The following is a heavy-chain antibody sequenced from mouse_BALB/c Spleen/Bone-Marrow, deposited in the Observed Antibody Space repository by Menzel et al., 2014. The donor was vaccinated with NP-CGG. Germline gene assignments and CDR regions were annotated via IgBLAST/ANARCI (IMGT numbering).Heavy chain of an antibody. J-gene: IGHJ4*01. CDR1: GYAFTNYL. D-gene: IGHD2-3*01. CDR3: ARSIYDGYSEAMDY. V-gene: IGHV1-54*03. CDR2: INPGSGGI. Sequence: VKVVESGTDLVRPGTSVKVSCKASGYAFTNYLIEWIKQRPGQGLEWIGVINPGSGGINYNERFKGKATLTADKSSSTAYMQLSSLTSDDSAAYFCARSIYDGYSEAMDYWGQGTSVTVSS.